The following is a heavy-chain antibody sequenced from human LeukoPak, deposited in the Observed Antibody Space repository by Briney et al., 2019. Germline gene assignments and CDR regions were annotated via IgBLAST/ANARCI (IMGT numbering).Heavy chain of an antibody. V-gene: IGHV1-69*02. J-gene: IGHJ6*03. CDR2: IIPILGIA. CDR3: ARAGHWGSSTSSNYTDV. CDR1: GGTFSSYT. D-gene: IGHD2-2*01. Sequence: ASVKVSCKASGGTFSSYTISWVRQAPGQGLEWMGRIIPILGIANYAQKFQGRVTITADKSTSTAYMELSSLRSEDTAVYYCARAGHWGSSTSSNYTDVWGKGTTVTVSS.